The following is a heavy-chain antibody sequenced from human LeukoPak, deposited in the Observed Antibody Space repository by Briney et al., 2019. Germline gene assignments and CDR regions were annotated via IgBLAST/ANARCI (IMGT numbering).Heavy chain of an antibody. Sequence: GGSLRLSCAASGFTFSSYGMSWVRQAPGKGLEWVSAISGSGGSTYYADSVKGRFTISRDNSKNTLYLQMNSLRDEDTAVYYCAREPKYYYFWSGYYKGGDNWFDPWGQGTLVTVSS. CDR2: ISGSGGST. J-gene: IGHJ5*02. D-gene: IGHD3-3*01. CDR1: GFTFSSYG. V-gene: IGHV3-23*01. CDR3: AREPKYYYFWSGYYKGGDNWFDP.